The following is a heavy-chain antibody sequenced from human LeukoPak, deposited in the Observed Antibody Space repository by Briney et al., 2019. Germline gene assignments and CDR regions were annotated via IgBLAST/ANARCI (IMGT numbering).Heavy chain of an antibody. Sequence: EASVKVSCKASGYTFTGYYMHWVRQAPGQGLEWMGWINPNSGGTNYAQKFQGRVTMTRDTSISTAYMELSRLRSGDTAVYYCASGGSGSYRWFDPWGQGTLVTVSS. V-gene: IGHV1-2*02. CDR3: ASGGSGSYRWFDP. D-gene: IGHD3-10*01. J-gene: IGHJ5*02. CDR2: INPNSGGT. CDR1: GYTFTGYY.